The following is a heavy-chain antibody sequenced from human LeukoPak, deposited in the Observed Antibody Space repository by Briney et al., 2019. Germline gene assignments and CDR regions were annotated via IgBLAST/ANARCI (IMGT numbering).Heavy chain of an antibody. V-gene: IGHV3-23*01. J-gene: IGHJ4*02. CDR2: ISGGGGST. CDR3: ASHHSGVSATPEDY. CDR1: GFTFSSYA. D-gene: IGHD2-15*01. Sequence: GGSLRLSCAASGFTFSSYAMSWVRQAPGKGLEWVSGISGGGGSTNYADSVRGRFTISRDHSKNTLYLQMNSLRAEDTAVYYCASHHSGVSATPEDYWGQGTLVTVSS.